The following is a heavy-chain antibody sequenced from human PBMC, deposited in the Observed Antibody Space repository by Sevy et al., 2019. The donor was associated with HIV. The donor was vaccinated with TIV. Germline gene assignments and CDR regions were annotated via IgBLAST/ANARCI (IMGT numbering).Heavy chain of an antibody. CDR1: GFTFSSYG. J-gene: IGHJ6*03. Sequence: GGSLRLSCAASGFTFSSYGMHWVRQAPGKGLEWVAFIRYDGSNKYYADSVKGRFTISRDNSKNTLYLQMNSLRAEDTAVYYCAKVPAGGTTLYYYYYMDVWGKGTTATVSS. D-gene: IGHD1-7*01. V-gene: IGHV3-30*02. CDR3: AKVPAGGTTLYYYYYMDV. CDR2: IRYDGSNK.